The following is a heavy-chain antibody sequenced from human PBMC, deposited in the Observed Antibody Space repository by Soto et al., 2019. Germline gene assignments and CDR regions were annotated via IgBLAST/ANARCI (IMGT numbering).Heavy chain of an antibody. D-gene: IGHD2-8*01. Sequence: GGSLRLSCAASGFPFSSYGMHWVRQAPGKGLEWVAVISYDGSNKYYADSVKGRFTISRDNSKNTLYLQMNSLRAEDTAVYYCARGAPRDVLMVYATLSSPDDWGQGTLVTVSS. CDR1: GFPFSSYG. CDR3: ARGAPRDVLMVYATLSSPDD. CDR2: ISYDGSNK. V-gene: IGHV3-30*03. J-gene: IGHJ4*02.